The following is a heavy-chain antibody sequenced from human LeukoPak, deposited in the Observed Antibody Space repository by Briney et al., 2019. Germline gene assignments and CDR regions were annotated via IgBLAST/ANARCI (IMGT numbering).Heavy chain of an antibody. CDR1: GRSISPYY. Sequence: SETLSLTCIVSGRSISPYYWSWFRQAPGRGLEWIGYIFSSGAATYKPSLKSRVTLSVDTSRNQFSMRLDSVTPADTAVYYCARDSYYYDSSGYYRFDYWGQGTLVSVSS. D-gene: IGHD3-22*01. CDR3: ARDSYYYDSSGYYRFDY. J-gene: IGHJ4*02. V-gene: IGHV4-59*01. CDR2: IFSSGAA.